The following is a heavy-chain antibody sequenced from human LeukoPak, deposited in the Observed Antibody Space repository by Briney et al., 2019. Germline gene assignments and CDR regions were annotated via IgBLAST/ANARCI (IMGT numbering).Heavy chain of an antibody. CDR2: IYYSGST. J-gene: IGHJ4*02. CDR3: ARRGCSSTSRSDY. Sequence: PSETLSLTCTVSGGSISSSSYYWGWIRQPPGKGLEWIGSIYYSGSTYYNPSLKSRVTISVDTSKNQFSLKLSSVTAADTAVYYCARRGCSSTSRSDYWGQGTLVTVSS. CDR1: GGSISSSSYY. D-gene: IGHD2-2*01. V-gene: IGHV4-39*01.